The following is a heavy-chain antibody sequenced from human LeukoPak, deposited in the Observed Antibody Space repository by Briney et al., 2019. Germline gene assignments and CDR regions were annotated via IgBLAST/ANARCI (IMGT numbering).Heavy chain of an antibody. CDR3: AKDQYTYGLGFYTLDS. J-gene: IGHJ4*02. V-gene: IGHV3-33*03. CDR1: GLTFSSYD. D-gene: IGHD5-18*01. CDR2: IRYDVSSK. Sequence: GGSLRLSCAASGLTFSSYDMHWVRQAPGKGLEWVAVIRYDVSSKYYSESVKGRFTISGDNSKNTLYLQMNSLRADDTALYYCAKDQYTYGLGFYTLDSWGQGTLVTVSS.